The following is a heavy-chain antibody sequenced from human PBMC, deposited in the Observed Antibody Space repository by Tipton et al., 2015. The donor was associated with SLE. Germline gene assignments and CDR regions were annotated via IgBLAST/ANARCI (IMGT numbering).Heavy chain of an antibody. Sequence: GLVKPSETLSLTCSVSDGSIGSYYWNWIRQPPGKGLEWIGFIYYMGSTTYNPSLESRVTISIDTSKNQFSLKLSSVTAADTAVYYCARVPGLERSYYYYCYMDVWGKGTTVTVSS. J-gene: IGHJ6*03. V-gene: IGHV4-59*12. CDR3: ARVPGLERSYYYYCYMDV. D-gene: IGHD1-1*01. CDR2: IYYMGST. CDR1: DGSIGSYY.